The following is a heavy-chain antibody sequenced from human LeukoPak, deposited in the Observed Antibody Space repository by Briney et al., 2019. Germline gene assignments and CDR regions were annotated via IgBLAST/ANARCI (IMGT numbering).Heavy chain of an antibody. Sequence: GGSLRLSCAASGFTFSSYSMNWVRQAPGKGLEWVSSICSSSIYIYYADSVKGRFTISRDNAKNPLYLQMNSLRADDTAVYYCARDRIAVAGTGSEYGMDVWGQGTTVTVSS. J-gene: IGHJ6*02. D-gene: IGHD6-19*01. CDR3: ARDRIAVAGTGSEYGMDV. V-gene: IGHV3-21*06. CDR1: GFTFSSYS. CDR2: ICSSSIYI.